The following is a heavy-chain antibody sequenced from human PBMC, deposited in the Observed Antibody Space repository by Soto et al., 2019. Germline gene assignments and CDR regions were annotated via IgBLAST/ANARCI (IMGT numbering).Heavy chain of an antibody. J-gene: IGHJ4*02. Sequence: QVQLQEPGPGLVKPSETLSLTCTVSGGSISSYYWSWIRQPPGKGLEWIGYIYYSGSTNYNPSLKSRVTLSVDTSKNQFSLKLSSVTAADTAVYYCARGPHDYWGQGTLVTVSS. V-gene: IGHV4-59*01. CDR3: ARGPHDY. CDR1: GGSISSYY. CDR2: IYYSGST.